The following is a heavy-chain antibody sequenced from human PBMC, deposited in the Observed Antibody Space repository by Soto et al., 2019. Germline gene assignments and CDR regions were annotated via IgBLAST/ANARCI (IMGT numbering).Heavy chain of an antibody. CDR2: IHPGDSDT. CDR3: ARTPGPEVAASLEHYYFSGMDV. J-gene: IGHJ6*02. CDR1: GYSFTSYW. V-gene: IGHV5-51*01. D-gene: IGHD2-15*01. Sequence: GESLKISCEASGYSFTSYWIGWMRQMPGKGLEWMGIIHPGDSDTKYSPSFQGQVTISVDKSITTAYLQWSSLKASDTAMYYCARTPGPEVAASLEHYYFSGMDVWGQGTRVTVSS.